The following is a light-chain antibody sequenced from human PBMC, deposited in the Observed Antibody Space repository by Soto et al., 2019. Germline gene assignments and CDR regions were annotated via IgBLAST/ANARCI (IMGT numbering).Light chain of an antibody. V-gene: IGLV2-14*01. CDR2: EVS. J-gene: IGLJ3*02. CDR1: SSDVGGYNY. CDR3: SSYTSSTTQV. Sequence: QSALTQPASVSGSPGQSITIPCTGTSSDVGGYNYVSWYQQHPGKAPKPMIYEVSNRPSGVSNRFSGPKSGNTASLTISGLQAEDEADYYCSSYTSSTTQVFGGGTKLTVL.